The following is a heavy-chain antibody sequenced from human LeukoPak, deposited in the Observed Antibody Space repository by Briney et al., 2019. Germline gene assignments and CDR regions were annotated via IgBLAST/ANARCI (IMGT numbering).Heavy chain of an antibody. V-gene: IGHV3-74*01. CDR2: MNSDGSST. D-gene: IGHD6-13*01. J-gene: IGHJ6*03. Sequence: GGSLRLSCAVSGFTFSSYWMHWVRQAPGKGLVWVSRMNSDGSSTSYADSVKGGFTISRDNAKNTLYLQMNSLRAEDTAVYYCAKDLSKQHLVGRGGGGNYYYMDVWGKGTTVTISS. CDR1: GFTFSSYW. CDR3: AKDLSKQHLVGRGGGGNYYYMDV.